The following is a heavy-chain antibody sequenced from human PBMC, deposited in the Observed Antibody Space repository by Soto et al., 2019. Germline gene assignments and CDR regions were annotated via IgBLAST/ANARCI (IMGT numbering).Heavy chain of an antibody. D-gene: IGHD1-26*01. Sequence: PGGSLRLSCAASGFTFSIYAMSWVRQAPGKGLEWVSAISGSGGSTYYADSVKGQFTISRDNPKNTLYLQMNSLRAEDTAVYYCAKGLYSGSYFDYWGQGTLVTVSS. V-gene: IGHV3-23*01. CDR1: GFTFSIYA. J-gene: IGHJ4*02. CDR2: ISGSGGST. CDR3: AKGLYSGSYFDY.